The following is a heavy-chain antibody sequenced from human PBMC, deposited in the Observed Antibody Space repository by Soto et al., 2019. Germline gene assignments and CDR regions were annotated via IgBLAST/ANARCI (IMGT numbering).Heavy chain of an antibody. V-gene: IGHV1-69*12. CDR3: ARGNHRWLQLWYFDL. J-gene: IGHJ2*01. CDR2: IIPIFGTA. CDR1: GGTFSSYT. D-gene: IGHD5-12*01. Sequence: QVQLVQSGAEVKKPGSSVTVSCKASGGTFSSYTISWVRQAPGQGLEWMGGIIPIFGTANYAQKFQGRVTITADESTSTAYMELSSLRCEVTAVYYCARGNHRWLQLWYFDLWGRGTLVTVSS.